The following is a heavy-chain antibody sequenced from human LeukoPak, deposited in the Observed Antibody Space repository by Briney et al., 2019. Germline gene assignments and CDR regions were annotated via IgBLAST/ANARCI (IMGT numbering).Heavy chain of an antibody. D-gene: IGHD7-27*01. CDR3: AKDGGLWVSAHWGDS. CDR1: GFTFSSYT. J-gene: IGHJ4*02. V-gene: IGHV3-23*01. Sequence: GGSLRLSCTASGFTFSSYTMSWVRQAPGKGLECVSTITTSDGNTYSADSVKGRFTVSRDNSKNTLFLQMNSLRAEDTAVYYCAKDGGLWVSAHWGDSWGRGTLVTVSS. CDR2: ITTSDGNT.